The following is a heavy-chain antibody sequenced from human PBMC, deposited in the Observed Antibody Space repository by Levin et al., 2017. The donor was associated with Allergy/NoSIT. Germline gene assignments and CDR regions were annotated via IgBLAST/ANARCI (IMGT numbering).Heavy chain of an antibody. J-gene: IGHJ5*02. D-gene: IGHD4-17*01. CDR2: INHSGST. CDR3: ARGGVVYGDSRRGWFDP. Sequence: SETLSLTCAAYGGSFSGYYWSWIRQPPGKGLEWIGEINHSGSTNYNPSPKSRVTISVDTSKNQFSLKLSSVTAADTAVYYCARGGVVYGDSRRGWFDPWGQGTLVTVSS. CDR1: GGSFSGYY. V-gene: IGHV4-34*01.